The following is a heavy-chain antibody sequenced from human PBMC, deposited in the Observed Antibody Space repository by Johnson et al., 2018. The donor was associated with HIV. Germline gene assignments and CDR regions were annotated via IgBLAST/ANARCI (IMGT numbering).Heavy chain of an antibody. CDR2: IKQDGSEK. V-gene: IGHV3-7*03. CDR1: GFTFSTYW. J-gene: IGHJ3*02. CDR3: ARKGDAFDI. Sequence: VQLVESGGGLVQPGGSLRLSCAASGFTFSTYWMSWVRQAPGKGLEWVANIKQDGSEKYYVDSVKGRFTISRDNGRNSLYLQMNSLRAEDTAVYYCARKGDAFDIWGQGTKVTVSS.